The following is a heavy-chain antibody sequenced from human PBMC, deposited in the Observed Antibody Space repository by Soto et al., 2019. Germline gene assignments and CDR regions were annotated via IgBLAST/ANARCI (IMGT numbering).Heavy chain of an antibody. J-gene: IGHJ4*02. Sequence: SETLSLTCDVSSGSISSSDWRSWVRQPPGKGLEWIGEIYHSGSTNYNPSLKSRVTISVDKSKNQFSLKLSSVTAADTAVYYCAKVPAAAGTGLDYWGQGTLVTVSS. CDR3: AKVPAAAGTGLDY. CDR1: SGSISSSDW. D-gene: IGHD6-13*01. CDR2: IYHSGST. V-gene: IGHV4-4*02.